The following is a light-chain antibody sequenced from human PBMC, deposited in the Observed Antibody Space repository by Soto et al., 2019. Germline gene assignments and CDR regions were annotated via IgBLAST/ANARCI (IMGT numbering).Light chain of an antibody. Sequence: EIVLTQSPATLSLSPGERATLSCRASQSVSSSYLAWYQQKPGQAPRLLIYGASSRATGISDRFSGSASGTDFTLTISRLEPEDFAVYYCQQYGVSPRTFGQGTKVDI. CDR3: QQYGVSPRT. CDR1: QSVSSSY. CDR2: GAS. V-gene: IGKV3-20*01. J-gene: IGKJ1*01.